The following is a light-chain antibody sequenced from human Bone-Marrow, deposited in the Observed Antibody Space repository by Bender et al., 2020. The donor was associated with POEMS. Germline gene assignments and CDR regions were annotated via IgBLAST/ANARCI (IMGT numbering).Light chain of an antibody. J-gene: IGLJ1*01. V-gene: IGLV2-8*01. CDR3: SSYAGNNNYV. CDR2: EVS. CDR1: NTDTSYYKY. Sequence: QSALTQPASVSGSPGQSITISCTGTNTDTSYYKYVVWYQQHPGTAPKLLIYEVSKWPSGFPDRFSGSKSGNTASLTISGLQGEDEAHYYCSSYAGNNNYVFGGGTKVTVL.